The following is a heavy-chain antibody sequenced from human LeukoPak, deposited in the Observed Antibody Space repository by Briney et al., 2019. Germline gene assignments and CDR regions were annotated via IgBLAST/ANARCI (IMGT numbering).Heavy chain of an antibody. CDR2: IYYGGSP. CDR1: GGSISTTTNS. CDR3: ARRPILTGYYGRGYYYYYMDV. Sequence: SGTLSLTCNVSGGSISTTTNSWGWAWIRQRPTKGLEWIGSIYYGGSPYYTSSLKSRVTISVDTSKNQFSLKLSSVTAADTAVYYCARRPILTGYYGRGYYYYYMDVWGKGTTVTVSS. J-gene: IGHJ6*03. V-gene: IGHV4-39*01. D-gene: IGHD3-9*01.